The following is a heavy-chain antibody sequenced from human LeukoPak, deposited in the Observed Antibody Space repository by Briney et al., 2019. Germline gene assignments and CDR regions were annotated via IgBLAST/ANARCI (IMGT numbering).Heavy chain of an antibody. CDR1: GYTFTSYH. D-gene: IGHD2-15*01. CDR2: INPNSGGT. V-gene: IGHV1-2*02. CDR3: ARPRLWCSGGSCYAFDY. J-gene: IGHJ4*02. Sequence: ASVKVSCKASGYTFTSYHIHWVRQAPGQGLEWMGWINPNSGGTNYAQKFQGRVTMTRDTSISTAYMELSRLRSDDTAVYYCARPRLWCSGGSCYAFDYWGQGTLVTVSS.